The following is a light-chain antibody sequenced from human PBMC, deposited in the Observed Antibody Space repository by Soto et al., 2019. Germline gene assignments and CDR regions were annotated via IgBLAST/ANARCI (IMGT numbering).Light chain of an antibody. CDR1: SSDVGDSNY. CDR2: EVS. V-gene: IGLV2-8*01. Sequence: QSALTQPPSASGSPGQSLTISCTGSSSDVGDSNYVSWYQQHPGKAPKLMIYEVSKRPSGVPDRFSGSKSGNTASLTVSGLQAEDEANYYCSSYAGTNNFVVFGGGTKVTVL. CDR3: SSYAGTNNFVV. J-gene: IGLJ2*01.